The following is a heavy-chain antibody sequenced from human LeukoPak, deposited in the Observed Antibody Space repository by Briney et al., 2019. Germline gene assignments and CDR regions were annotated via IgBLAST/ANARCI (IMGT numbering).Heavy chain of an antibody. D-gene: IGHD2-2*01. CDR2: ISYDGSNK. Sequence: GGSLRLSCAASGFTFSSYGMHWVRQAPGKGLEWVAVISYDGSNKYYADSVKGRFTISRDNSKNTLYLQMNSLRTEDTAVYYCAKDLGSTRPYYYMDVWGKGTTVTISS. V-gene: IGHV3-30*18. J-gene: IGHJ6*03. CDR3: AKDLGSTRPYYYMDV. CDR1: GFTFSSYG.